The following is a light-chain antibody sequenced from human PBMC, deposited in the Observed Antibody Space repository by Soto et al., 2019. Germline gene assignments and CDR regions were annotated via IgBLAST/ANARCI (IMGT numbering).Light chain of an antibody. V-gene: IGKV3-15*01. CDR1: QSIGDY. CDR2: GAL. J-gene: IGKJ5*01. Sequence: EVVMTQSPATLSVAPGERATLSCRASQSIGDYLAWYQHKPGQAPRFLIYGALTRATGIPARFAGSGSETDFTLTISSLQSEDFAIYYCQQYSSWVVTFGQGTRL. CDR3: QQYSSWVVT.